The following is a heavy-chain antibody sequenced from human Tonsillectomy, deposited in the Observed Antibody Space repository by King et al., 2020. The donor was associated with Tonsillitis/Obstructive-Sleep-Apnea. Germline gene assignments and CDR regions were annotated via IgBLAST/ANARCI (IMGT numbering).Heavy chain of an antibody. CDR2: IKYDGSEK. Sequence: VQLVESGGGLVQPGGSLRLSCAASGFSFRKYWLNWVRQAPGKGLEWVANIKYDGSEKVYVDSVKGRFTISRDNAKNSLYLQMNSLRAEDTALYLCARDHIHDYWGQGTLVTVSS. CDR3: ARDHIHDY. CDR1: GFSFRKYW. J-gene: IGHJ4*02. D-gene: IGHD5-18*01. V-gene: IGHV3-7*01.